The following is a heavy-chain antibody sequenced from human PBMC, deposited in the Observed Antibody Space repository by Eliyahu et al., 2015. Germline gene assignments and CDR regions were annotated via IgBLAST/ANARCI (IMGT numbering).Heavy chain of an antibody. D-gene: IGHD3-10*01. CDR1: GXXFSSYA. CDR2: FSGSGRST. Sequence: EVQLXXSXGGLVQPGGSLRLSXXGXGXXFSSYAMXWVRQAPGKGLEWVSTFSGSGRSTYYADSVKGRFTISRDNSKNTLYLQMNSLRADDTAVYYCAKDRALYGMDVWGQGTTVTVSS. CDR3: AKDRALYGMDV. V-gene: IGHV3-23*01. J-gene: IGHJ6*02.